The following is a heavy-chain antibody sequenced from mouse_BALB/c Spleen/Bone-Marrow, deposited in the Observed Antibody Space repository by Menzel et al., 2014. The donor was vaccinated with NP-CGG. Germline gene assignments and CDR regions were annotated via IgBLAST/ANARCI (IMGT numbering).Heavy chain of an antibody. Sequence: EVQLVESGGGLVQPGGSLKFSCAASGFDFSRYWMSWVRQAPGKGLEWIGEINPDSNTINYTPSLKDKFIISRDNAKNTLYLQMSKVRSEDTALYYCARLNYYGNLFVWGAGTTVTVSS. CDR1: GFDFSRYW. V-gene: IGHV4-1*02. CDR3: ARLNYYGNLFV. D-gene: IGHD1-1*01. CDR2: INPDSNTI. J-gene: IGHJ1*01.